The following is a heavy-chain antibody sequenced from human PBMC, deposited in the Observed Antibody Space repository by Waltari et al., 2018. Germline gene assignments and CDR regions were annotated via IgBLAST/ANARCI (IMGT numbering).Heavy chain of an antibody. V-gene: IGHV1-24*01. J-gene: IGHJ4*02. CDR3: ATDMITHKGFDY. Sequence: QVKLVQSGAEVKKPGASVKVSCKVSGYTLTESSMHWVRQAPGKGLEWRGGFDPEDGETIYAHKFQGRVTMTEDTSTDTVYMELSSLRSEDPAVYYCATDMITHKGFDYWGQGTLVTVSS. D-gene: IGHD3-16*01. CDR2: FDPEDGET. CDR1: GYTLTESS.